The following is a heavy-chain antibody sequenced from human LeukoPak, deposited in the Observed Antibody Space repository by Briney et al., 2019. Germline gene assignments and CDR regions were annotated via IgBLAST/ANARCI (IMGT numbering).Heavy chain of an antibody. CDR2: MHNSENA. CDR3: ARERGWLIDY. D-gene: IGHD3-22*01. J-gene: IGHJ4*02. Sequence: PPETLSLTCTVSGCSSSSGGYFSSWIRQHPGKGLEWIGYMHNSENADYNPSLKSRVSISVDTSKNQISLKVNSVTAADTTVYYCARERGWLIDYWGLGTLVTVSS. V-gene: IGHV4-31*03. CDR1: GCSSSSGGYF.